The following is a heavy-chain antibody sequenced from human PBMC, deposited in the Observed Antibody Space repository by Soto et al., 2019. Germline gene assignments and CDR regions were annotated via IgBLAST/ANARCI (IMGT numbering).Heavy chain of an antibody. CDR2: IYYSGST. V-gene: IGHV4-59*01. CDR1: GGSISSYY. CDR3: ARATSDIAVAGFIFDY. Sequence: QVQLQESGPGLVKPSETLSLTCTVSGGSISSYYWSWIRQPPGKGLEWIGYIYYSGSTNYNPSLKSRVTISVDTSKNQFSLKLSSVTAADTAVYYCARATSDIAVAGFIFDYWGQGTLVTVSS. D-gene: IGHD6-19*01. J-gene: IGHJ4*02.